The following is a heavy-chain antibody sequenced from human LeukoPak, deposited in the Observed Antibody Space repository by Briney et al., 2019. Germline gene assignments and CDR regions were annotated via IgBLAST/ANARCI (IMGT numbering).Heavy chain of an antibody. Sequence: GASVKVSCKASGYAFTSYDINWVRQATGQGLEWMGWMNPNNGNTGYSQKFQGRVTITRNTSISTAYMELSSMRSEDTGVYYCARTRLERRGYYSYYYMDVWGKGTTVTVSS. D-gene: IGHD1-1*01. CDR2: MNPNNGNT. CDR1: GYAFTSYD. CDR3: ARTRLERRGYYSYYYMDV. V-gene: IGHV1-8*03. J-gene: IGHJ6*03.